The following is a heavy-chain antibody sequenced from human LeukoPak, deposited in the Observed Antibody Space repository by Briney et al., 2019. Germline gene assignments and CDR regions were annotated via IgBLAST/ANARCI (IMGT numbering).Heavy chain of an antibody. Sequence: ASVKVSCKASGYTFTSYYMHWVRQAPGQGLEWMGIINPSGGSTRYAQKFQGRVTMTRDTSTSTVYMELSSLGSEDTAIYYCATHRQVLLPFESWGQGTLVTVSS. D-gene: IGHD2-8*02. V-gene: IGHV1-46*01. CDR1: GYTFTSYY. CDR2: INPSGGST. CDR3: ATHRQVLLPFES. J-gene: IGHJ4*02.